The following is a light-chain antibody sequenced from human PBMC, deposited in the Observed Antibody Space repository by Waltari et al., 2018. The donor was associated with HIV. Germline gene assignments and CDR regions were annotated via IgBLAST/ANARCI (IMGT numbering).Light chain of an antibody. Sequence: QSALTQPPSASGSPGQSVTISCTGTSSDVGGYNYVSWYQQHPGKAPKLMIYEVSKRPSGVPDRFSGSKSGNTASLTVSGLQAEDEADYYCSSYAGSSNVVFG. CDR3: SSYAGSSNVV. J-gene: IGLJ2*01. CDR2: EVS. V-gene: IGLV2-8*01. CDR1: SSDVGGYNY.